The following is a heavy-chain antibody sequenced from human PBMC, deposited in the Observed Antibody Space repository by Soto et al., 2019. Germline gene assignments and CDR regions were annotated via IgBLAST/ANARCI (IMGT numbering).Heavy chain of an antibody. CDR2: INHSGST. V-gene: IGHV4-34*01. CDR1: CGSFSGYY. Sequence: QVPLQQWGAGLLKPSETLSLTCAVYCGSFSGYYWSWIRQPPGKGLELIGEINHSGSTNYNPSLKSRVTTSVDTSKNPFSLKLRSVTAADTAVYYCAAGTKAEAILDWGQGTLVTVSS. CDR3: AAGTKAEAILD. J-gene: IGHJ4*02. D-gene: IGHD6-13*01.